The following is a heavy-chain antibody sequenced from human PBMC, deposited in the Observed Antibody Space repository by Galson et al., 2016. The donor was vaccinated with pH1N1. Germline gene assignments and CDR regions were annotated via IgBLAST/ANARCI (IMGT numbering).Heavy chain of an antibody. V-gene: IGHV5-51*01. CDR2: IYPSGSVT. CDR1: GYSFSNYW. J-gene: IGHJ3*02. Sequence: QSGAEVKKPGESLKISCKGSGYSFSNYWIGWVRQMPGKGLEWVGIIYPSGSVTRYSPPFQGQVTISIDKSINTAYLQWSSLKASDTAMYYCARQDDFGDYRGDAFDIWGQGTMVIVSS. D-gene: IGHD4-17*01. CDR3: ARQDDFGDYRGDAFDI.